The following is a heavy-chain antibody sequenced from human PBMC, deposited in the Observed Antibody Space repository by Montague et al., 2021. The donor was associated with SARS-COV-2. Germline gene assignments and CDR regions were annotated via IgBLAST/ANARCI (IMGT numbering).Heavy chain of an antibody. CDR1: GASISTGSDY. D-gene: IGHD4-23*01. Sequence: TLSLTCTVSGASISTGSDYWTWIRQRPGRGLEWIGNFYYSGGSTYNPSLKSRVTISADTSKNLFSLTLKSVTASDTAVYYCARDRGDIYGGNSAWFDPWGQGTLVTVSS. CDR3: ARDRGDIYGGNSAWFDP. J-gene: IGHJ5*02. CDR2: FYYSGGS. V-gene: IGHV4-61*03.